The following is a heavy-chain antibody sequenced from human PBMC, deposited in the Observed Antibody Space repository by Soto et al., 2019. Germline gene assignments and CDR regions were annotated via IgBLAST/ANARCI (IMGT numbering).Heavy chain of an antibody. CDR1: GGSFSGYY. CDR2: INHSGST. J-gene: IGHJ5*02. D-gene: IGHD2-2*01. V-gene: IGHV4-34*01. CDR3: ARVPDR. Sequence: TSETLSLTCAVYGGSFSGYYWSWIRQPPGKGLEWIGEINHSGSTNYNPSLKSRVTISVDTSKNQFSLKLSSVTAADTDVYYCARVPDRWGQGTLVT.